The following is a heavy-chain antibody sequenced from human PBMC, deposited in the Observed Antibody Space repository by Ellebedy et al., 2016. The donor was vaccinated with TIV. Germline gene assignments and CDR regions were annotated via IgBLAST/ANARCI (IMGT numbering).Heavy chain of an antibody. J-gene: IGHJ4*02. CDR3: ARGAVGATNPFDY. V-gene: IGHV4-59*12. Sequence: SETLSLXCAVSGGSISSYYWSWIRQPPGKGLEWIGSIYYSGSTYYNPSLKSRVTISVDTSKNQFSLKLSSVTAADTAVYYCARGAVGATNPFDYWGQGTLVTVSS. CDR2: IYYSGST. CDR1: GGSISSYY. D-gene: IGHD1-26*01.